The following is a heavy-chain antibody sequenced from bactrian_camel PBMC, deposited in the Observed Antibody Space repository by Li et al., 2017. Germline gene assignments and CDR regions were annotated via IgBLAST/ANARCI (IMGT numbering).Heavy chain of an antibody. V-gene: IGHV3S1*01. Sequence: HVQLVESGGGSVQSGGSLTPSCVASGYTYGRLNCMAWFRQPPGKEREGVAAYTAGTQTTEYSDSVKGRFTIGRDNAANSIYLQMSNLKPEDTAMYSCAYDPRCISPTGGAWYYDTWGQGTQVTVS. J-gene: IGHJ4*01. CDR3: AYDPRCISPTGGAWYYDT. D-gene: IGHD1*01. CDR2: YTAGTQTT. CDR1: GYTYGRLNC.